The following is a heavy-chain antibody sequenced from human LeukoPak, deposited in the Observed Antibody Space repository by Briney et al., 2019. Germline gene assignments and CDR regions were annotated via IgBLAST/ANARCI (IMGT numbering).Heavy chain of an antibody. D-gene: IGHD6-13*01. CDR2: ISGSVGIT. J-gene: IGHJ1*01. CDR3: AKDLSPNIVAAGTFHH. Sequence: PGGSLRLSCAASGFSFGNYAMSWVRQAPGKGLEWVSIISGSVGITYYADSVKGRFTISRDNSKSTLYLQMNSLRADDTAVYYCAKDLSPNIVAAGTFHHWGQGTLVTVSS. CDR1: GFSFGNYA. V-gene: IGHV3-23*01.